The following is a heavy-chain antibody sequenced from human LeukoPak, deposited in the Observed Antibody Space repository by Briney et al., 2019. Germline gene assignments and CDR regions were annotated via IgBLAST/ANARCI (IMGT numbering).Heavy chain of an antibody. CDR3: ARESGYDLLASSPGDY. J-gene: IGHJ4*02. D-gene: IGHD5-12*01. Sequence: ASVKVSCKASGYTFTSYDIHWVRQATGQGLEWMGRMNPNRGDTDYAQKFQGRVTMTTDTSTSTAYMELRSLRSDDTAVYYCARESGYDLLASSPGDYWGQGTLVTVSS. CDR1: GYTFTSYD. CDR2: MNPNRGDT. V-gene: IGHV1-8*01.